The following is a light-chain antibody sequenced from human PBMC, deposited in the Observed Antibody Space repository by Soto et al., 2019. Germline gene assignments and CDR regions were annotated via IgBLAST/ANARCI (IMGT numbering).Light chain of an antibody. V-gene: IGKV1-9*01. J-gene: IGKJ1*01. Sequence: IQLTQSPSSLSASVGDRVTITCRASQGVRSYLAWFQQRPGKAPKLLIFGASTLQNGVTARFSGGGFGTEFTLTITSLQPEDFATYYCHQVYTYPRTFGQGTKVEIK. CDR2: GAS. CDR1: QGVRSY. CDR3: HQVYTYPRT.